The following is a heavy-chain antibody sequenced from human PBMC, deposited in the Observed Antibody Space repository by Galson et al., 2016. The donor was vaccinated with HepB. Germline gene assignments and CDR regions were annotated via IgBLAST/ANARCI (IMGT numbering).Heavy chain of an antibody. J-gene: IGHJ4*02. CDR1: GFSLTNVW. V-gene: IGHV3-21*01. CDR3: ARGKGGDCFPSDY. Sequence: SLRLSCAASGFSLTNVWMSWVRQAPGKGLEWVSCISRSSNYIYYADSMKGRLTISRDNAKNSLYLQMNSLRAEDTAVYYCARGKGGDCFPSDYWGQGTLVTVSS. CDR2: ISRSSNYI. D-gene: IGHD2-21*02.